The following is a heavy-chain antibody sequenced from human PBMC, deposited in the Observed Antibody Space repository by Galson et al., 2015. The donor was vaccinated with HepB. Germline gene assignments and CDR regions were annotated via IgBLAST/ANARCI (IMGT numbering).Heavy chain of an antibody. Sequence: SLRLSCAASGFTFSSYGMHWVRQAPGKGLEWVAVISYDGSNKYYADSVKGRFTISRDNSKNTLYLQMNSLRAEDTAVYYCAKGQGRAAAGSSADYWGQGTLVTVSS. V-gene: IGHV3-30*18. J-gene: IGHJ4*02. CDR2: ISYDGSNK. D-gene: IGHD6-13*01. CDR3: AKGQGRAAAGSSADY. CDR1: GFTFSSYG.